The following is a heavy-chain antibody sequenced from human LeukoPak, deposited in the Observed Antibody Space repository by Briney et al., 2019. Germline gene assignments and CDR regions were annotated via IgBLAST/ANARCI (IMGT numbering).Heavy chain of an antibody. CDR1: GYTFTSYD. CDR2: MNPNSGNT. Sequence: VASVKVSSKASGYTFTSYDINWVRQATGQGLEWMGWMNPNSGNTGYAQKFQGRVTMTRNTSISTAYMELSSLRSEDTAVYYCARGHNWNDVGSDYWGQGTLVTVSS. CDR3: ARGHNWNDVGSDY. J-gene: IGHJ4*02. V-gene: IGHV1-8*01. D-gene: IGHD1-20*01.